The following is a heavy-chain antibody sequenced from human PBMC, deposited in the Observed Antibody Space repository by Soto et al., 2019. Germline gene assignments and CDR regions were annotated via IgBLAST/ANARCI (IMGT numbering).Heavy chain of an antibody. J-gene: IGHJ4*02. V-gene: IGHV4-31*03. CDR1: GGSISSGGYY. CDR3: ARFHYDILTGHYSPIDY. D-gene: IGHD3-9*01. CDR2: IYYSGST. Sequence: PSETLSLTCTVSGGSISSGGYYWSWIRQHPGKGLEWIGYIYYSGSTYYNPSLKSRVTISVDTSKNQFSLKLSSVTAADTAVYYCARFHYDILTGHYSPIDYWGQGTLVTVSS.